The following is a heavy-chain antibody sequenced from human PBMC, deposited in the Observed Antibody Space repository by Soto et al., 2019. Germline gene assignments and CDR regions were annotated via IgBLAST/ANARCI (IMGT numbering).Heavy chain of an antibody. CDR2: IIPIFGTA. CDR3: ARWGWGGGSYYGDY. V-gene: IGHV1-69*12. CDR1: GGTFSSYA. J-gene: IGHJ4*02. D-gene: IGHD1-26*01. Sequence: QVQLVQSGAEVKKPGSSVKVSCKASGGTFSSYAISWVRQAPGQGLEWMGGIIPIFGTANYAQKFQGRVTITADESTSTAYIELSILRSEDTAVYYCARWGWGGGSYYGDYGGQVTLVTVSS.